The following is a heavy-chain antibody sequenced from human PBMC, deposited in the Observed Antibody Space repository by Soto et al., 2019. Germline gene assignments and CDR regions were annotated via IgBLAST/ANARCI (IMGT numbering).Heavy chain of an antibody. D-gene: IGHD2-15*01. J-gene: IGHJ5*02. Sequence: SETLSLTCAVSGGSISSSNWWSWVRQPPGKGLEWIGEINHSGSTNYNPSLKSRVTISVDTSKNQFSLKLSSVTAADTAVYYYARGPIVVVVAAHGLRCFDPWGQGTLVTVSS. V-gene: IGHV4-4*02. CDR3: ARGPIVVVVAAHGLRCFDP. CDR2: INHSGST. CDR1: GGSISSSNW.